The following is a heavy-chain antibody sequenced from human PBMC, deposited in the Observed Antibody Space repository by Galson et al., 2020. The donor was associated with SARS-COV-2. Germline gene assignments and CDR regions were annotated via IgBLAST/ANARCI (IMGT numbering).Heavy chain of an antibody. D-gene: IGHD3-3*01. Sequence: SETLSLTCTVSGGSISSYYWSWIRQPPGKGLEWIGYIYYSGSTNYNPSLKSRVTISVDTSKNQFSLKLSSVTAADTAVYYCARDVGRWSGYYTGGFDPWGQGTLVTVSS. V-gene: IGHV4-59*01. J-gene: IGHJ5*02. CDR1: GGSISSYY. CDR2: IYYSGST. CDR3: ARDVGRWSGYYTGGFDP.